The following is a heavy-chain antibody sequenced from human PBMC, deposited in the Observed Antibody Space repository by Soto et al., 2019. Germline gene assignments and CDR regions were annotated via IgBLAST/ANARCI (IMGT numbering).Heavy chain of an antibody. CDR3: AREWYNWNYGYYYYYGMDV. Sequence: GASVKVSCKASGGTFSSYAISWVRQAPGQGLEWMGGIIPIFGTANYAQKFQGRVTITADESTSTAYMELSSLRSEDTAVYYCAREWYNWNYGYYYYYGMDVWGQGTTVTVSS. CDR1: GGTFSSYA. V-gene: IGHV1-69*13. J-gene: IGHJ6*02. D-gene: IGHD1-7*01. CDR2: IIPIFGTA.